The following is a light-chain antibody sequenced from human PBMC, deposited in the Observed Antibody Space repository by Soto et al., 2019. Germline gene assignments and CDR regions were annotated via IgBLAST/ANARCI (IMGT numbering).Light chain of an antibody. CDR1: QAVPNN. Sequence: DIHFTQSPSFLSASVLERFTITCRPSQAVPNNKGWYPQKPGKPPKLLIYEGVTLHSWVPSRFSGSEFGAEFHLKISSLQPEDFSTYYCQQLHSYPVTFGQGTRLEIK. CDR2: EGV. CDR3: QQLHSYPVT. J-gene: IGKJ5*01. V-gene: IGKV1-9*01.